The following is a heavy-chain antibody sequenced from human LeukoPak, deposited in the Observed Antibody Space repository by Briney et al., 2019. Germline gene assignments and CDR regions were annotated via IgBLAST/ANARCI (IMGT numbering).Heavy chain of an antibody. V-gene: IGHV4-39*01. CDR3: ARQGVVPNKAGWYFDL. D-gene: IGHD3-10*01. J-gene: IGHJ2*01. CDR2: FYHSGTI. Sequence: SETLSLTCIVSGGSITSSNYFWGWIRQPPGKGLEWIGGFYHSGTIFYSPSLGSRVAISIDTSKNQFSLRLLSVTAADTAVYYCARQGVVPNKAGWYFDLWGRGTLVTVSS. CDR1: GGSITSSNYF.